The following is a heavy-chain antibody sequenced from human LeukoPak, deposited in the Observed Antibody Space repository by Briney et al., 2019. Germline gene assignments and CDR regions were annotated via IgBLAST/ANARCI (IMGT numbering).Heavy chain of an antibody. CDR3: AKGVYYGSGSYLHPLFDP. Sequence: GGSLRLSCAASGFTFSSYAMSWVRQAPGKGLEWVSAISGSGGSTYYADFVKGRFTISRDNSKNTLYLQMNSLRAEDTAVYYCAKGVYYGSGSYLHPLFDPWGQGTLVTVSS. V-gene: IGHV3-23*01. D-gene: IGHD3-10*01. J-gene: IGHJ5*02. CDR1: GFTFSSYA. CDR2: ISGSGGST.